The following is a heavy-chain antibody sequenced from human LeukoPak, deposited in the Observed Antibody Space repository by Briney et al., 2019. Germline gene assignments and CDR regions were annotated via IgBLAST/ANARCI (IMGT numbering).Heavy chain of an antibody. CDR3: ARGHTVSHWYLGL. CDR1: GFTFSSYA. CDR2: ISGSGGST. J-gene: IGHJ2*01. V-gene: IGHV3-23*01. D-gene: IGHD4-17*01. Sequence: GGSLRLSCAASGFTFSSYAMSWVRQAPGKGLEWVSAISGSGGSTYYADSVKGRFTISRDNSKNTLYLQMNSLRAEDTAVYYCARGHTVSHWYLGLWGRGTLLTVSS.